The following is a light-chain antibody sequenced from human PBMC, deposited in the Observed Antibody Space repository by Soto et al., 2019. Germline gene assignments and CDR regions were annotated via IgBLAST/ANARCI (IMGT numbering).Light chain of an antibody. J-gene: IGLJ1*01. V-gene: IGLV2-23*02. Sequence: QPVLTQPASVSGSPVQSLTISCTGTSGDVGNYNLVSWYQQHPGKAPKLMIYEVNKWPSGVSNRFSGSKSGNTASLTISGLQAEDEADYYCCSYVGSSTSYVFGTGTKVTVL. CDR2: EVN. CDR1: SGDVGNYNL. CDR3: CSYVGSSTSYV.